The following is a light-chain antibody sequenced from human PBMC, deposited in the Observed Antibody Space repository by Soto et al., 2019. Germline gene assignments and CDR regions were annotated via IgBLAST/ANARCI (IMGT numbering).Light chain of an antibody. Sequence: DIQMTQSPSSLSASVGDRVTITCRASQTINKNLNWYQQKPVQAPNLLIYSASDFQSGVPSRFSSSVSRTEFTLPISGLQPEDFATYYCHQSFRTPYTFGQGTDLEI. V-gene: IGKV1-39*01. CDR1: QTINKN. CDR3: HQSFRTPYT. CDR2: SAS. J-gene: IGKJ2*01.